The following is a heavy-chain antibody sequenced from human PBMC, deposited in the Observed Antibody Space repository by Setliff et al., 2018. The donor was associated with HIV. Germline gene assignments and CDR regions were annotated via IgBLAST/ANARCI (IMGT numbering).Heavy chain of an antibody. CDR1: GFTVSSNY. J-gene: IGHJ3*02. V-gene: IGHV3-23*01. CDR3: AKELGGSGIDAFDI. Sequence: SGGSLRLSCAASGFTVSSNYMSWVRQAPEKGLEWVSVISGSGGNTHYADSVKGRFTISRDNSKNTLHLEMNSLRVEDTAVYYCAKELGGSGIDAFDIWGQGTMVTV. D-gene: IGHD3-10*01. CDR2: ISGSGGNT.